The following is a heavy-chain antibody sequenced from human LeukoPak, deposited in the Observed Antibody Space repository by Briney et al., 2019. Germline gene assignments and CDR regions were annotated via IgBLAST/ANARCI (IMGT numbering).Heavy chain of an antibody. V-gene: IGHV1-46*01. CDR2: INPSGGSK. J-gene: IGHJ4*02. Sequence: ASVKVSCKASVYTFISYYMHWVRQAPGHGLEWMGIINPSGGSKSYAQKFQGRVTMTRDTSTSTVYMQLSSLRSEDTAVYYCARDLDRIDGVNDYWGQGTLVTVSS. CDR3: ARDLDRIDGVNDY. CDR1: VYTFISYY. D-gene: IGHD2-15*01.